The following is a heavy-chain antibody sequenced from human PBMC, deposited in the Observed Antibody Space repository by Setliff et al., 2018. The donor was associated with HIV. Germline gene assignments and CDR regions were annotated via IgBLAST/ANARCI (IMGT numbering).Heavy chain of an antibody. V-gene: IGHV4-34*01. Sequence: SETLSLTCAVYGGSFSGYFWSWIRQPPGKGLEWIGEINHGGGTNYNPSLKSRLTISVDTSKNQFSLKLNSVTAADTAVYYCARGYCSGGSCYGDTGGYHPFDYWGQGTLVTVSS. CDR3: ARGYCSGGSCYGDTGGYHPFDY. D-gene: IGHD2-15*01. CDR2: INHGGGT. J-gene: IGHJ4*02. CDR1: GGSFSGYF.